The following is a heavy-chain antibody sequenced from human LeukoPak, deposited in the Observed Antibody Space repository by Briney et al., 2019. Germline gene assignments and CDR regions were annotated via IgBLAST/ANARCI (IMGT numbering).Heavy chain of an antibody. V-gene: IGHV4-61*05. J-gene: IGHJ2*01. CDR1: GGSISSSSYY. CDR2: IYYSGST. D-gene: IGHD3-22*01. CDR3: AGTYYYDSSGYYPTYWYFDL. Sequence: SETLSLTCTVSGGSISSSSYYWSWIRQPPGKGLEWIGYIYYSGSTNYNPSLKSRVTISVDTSKNQFSLKLSSVTAADTAVYYCAGTYYYDSSGYYPTYWYFDLWGRGTLVTVSS.